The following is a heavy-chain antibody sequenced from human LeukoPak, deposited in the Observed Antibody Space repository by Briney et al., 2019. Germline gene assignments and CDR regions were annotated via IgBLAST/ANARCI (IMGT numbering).Heavy chain of an antibody. CDR2: IYYSGST. CDR3: EKDRWYFDL. CDR1: GGSISSYY. V-gene: IGHV4-59*12. Sequence: SETLSLTCTVSGGSISSYYWSWIRQPPGKGLEWIGYIYYSGSTNYNPSLKSRVTISVDTSKNQFSLKLSSVTAADTAVYYCEKDRWYFDLWGRGTLVTVSS. J-gene: IGHJ2*01.